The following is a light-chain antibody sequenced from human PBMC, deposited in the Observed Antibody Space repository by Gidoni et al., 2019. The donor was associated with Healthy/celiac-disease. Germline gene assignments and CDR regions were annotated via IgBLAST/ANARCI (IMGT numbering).Light chain of an antibody. V-gene: IGKV3-20*01. CDR2: GAS. Sequence: VLTHSPGTLPLSPGERATLSCRASQSVSRSYLAWYQQKPGQAPRLLIYGASSRATGIPDRFSGSGSGTGFTLTISRLEPEDFAVYYCQQYGSSPGTFGQXTKVEIK. CDR3: QQYGSSPGT. CDR1: QSVSRSY. J-gene: IGKJ1*01.